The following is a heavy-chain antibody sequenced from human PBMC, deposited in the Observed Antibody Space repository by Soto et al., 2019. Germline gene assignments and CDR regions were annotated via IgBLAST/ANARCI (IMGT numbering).Heavy chain of an antibody. D-gene: IGHD1-20*01. J-gene: IGHJ4*02. Sequence: QVQLQQWGAGLLKPSETLSLTCAVYGGSFSGYYWSWIRQPPGKGLEWIGEINHSGSTNYNPSLKSRVTISVDTSKNQFSLKLSSVTAADTAVYYCARRPPRGITGTKGVFDYWGQGTLVTVSS. CDR2: INHSGST. CDR3: ARRPPRGITGTKGVFDY. V-gene: IGHV4-34*01. CDR1: GGSFSGYY.